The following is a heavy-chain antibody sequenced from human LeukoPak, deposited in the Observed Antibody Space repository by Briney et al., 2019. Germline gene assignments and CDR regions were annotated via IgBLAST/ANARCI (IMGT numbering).Heavy chain of an antibody. CDR2: ISGSAGST. V-gene: IGHV3-23*01. D-gene: IGHD1-1*01. Sequence: PGGSLRLSCAASGFTFSIYAMSWVRQAPGKGLDWVSSISGSAGSTYYADSVKGRFTISRGNSKNTLYLQMSSLRAEDTAVYYCAKEGSLASNGGYFAYWGQGTLVTVSS. CDR1: GFTFSIYA. CDR3: AKEGSLASNGGYFAY. J-gene: IGHJ4*02.